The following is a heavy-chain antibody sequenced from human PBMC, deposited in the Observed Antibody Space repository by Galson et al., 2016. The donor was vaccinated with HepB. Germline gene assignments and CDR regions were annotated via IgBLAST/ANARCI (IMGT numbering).Heavy chain of an antibody. CDR3: TRGGAGTNAFDF. D-gene: IGHD1-26*01. CDR1: GFTFGDYA. Sequence: SLRLSCAASGFTFGDYAMNWFRQLPGKGLEWVGFIRSKAYGGTADYAASVRGRFTFSRDDSKTIAYLQMNSLKYEDTAVYFCTRGGAGTNAFDFWGQGTLVTVSS. CDR2: IRSKAYGGTA. J-gene: IGHJ3*01. V-gene: IGHV3-49*03.